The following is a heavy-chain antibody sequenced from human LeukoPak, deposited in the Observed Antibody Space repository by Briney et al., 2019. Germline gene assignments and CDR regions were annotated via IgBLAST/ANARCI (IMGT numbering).Heavy chain of an antibody. J-gene: IGHJ4*02. CDR1: GFTFSSYG. CDR3: ARTREQWQVLDY. Sequence: PGGSLRLSCAASGFTFSSYGMHWVRQAPGKGLEWVAFIRYDGSNKYYADSVKGRFTISRDNSKNTLYLQMNSLGAEDTAVYYCARTREQWQVLDYWGQGTLVTVSS. CDR2: IRYDGSNK. D-gene: IGHD6-19*01. V-gene: IGHV3-30*02.